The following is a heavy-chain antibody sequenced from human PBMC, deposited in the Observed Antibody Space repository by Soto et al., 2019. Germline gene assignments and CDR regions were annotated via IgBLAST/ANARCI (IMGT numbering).Heavy chain of an antibody. V-gene: IGHV2-70*01. CDR3: ARRISFRDIDYGMDV. Sequence: CPTLVNPTQTLTLTCSFSGFSLSTSGMSVSWIRQPPGKALEWLALIDWDDDKYYSTSLKTRLTISKDTSKNQVVLTLTNMDPVATATYYCARRISFRDIDYGMDVWCQANIVTVSS. CDR2: IDWDDDK. J-gene: IGHJ6*02. CDR1: GFSLSTSGMS. D-gene: IGHD3-16*02.